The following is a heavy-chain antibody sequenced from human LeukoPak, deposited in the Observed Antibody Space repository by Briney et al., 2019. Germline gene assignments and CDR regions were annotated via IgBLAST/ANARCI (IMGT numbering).Heavy chain of an antibody. D-gene: IGHD3-22*01. CDR3: ARDMEKSSGYWFDY. V-gene: IGHV1-18*01. J-gene: IGHJ4*02. CDR2: ISAYNGNT. Sequence: ASVKVSCKASGYTFTNYGTSWVRQAPGQGLEWMGWISAYNGNTNYVQNLQGRVTMTTDTSTSTAYMELRSLRSDDTAVYYCARDMEKSSGYWFDYWGQGTLVTVSS. CDR1: GYTFTNYG.